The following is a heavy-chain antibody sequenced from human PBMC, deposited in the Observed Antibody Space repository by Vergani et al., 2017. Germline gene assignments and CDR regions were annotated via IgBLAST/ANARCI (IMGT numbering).Heavy chain of an antibody. CDR1: GYTFTSYG. CDR2: IIPIFGTA. CDR3: ARTYSYGYGGDY. Sequence: QVQLVQSGAEVKKPGASVKVSCKASGYTFTSYGISWVRQAPGQGLEWMGGIIPIFGTANYAQKFQGRVTITADESTSTAYMELSSLRSEDTAVYYCARTYSYGYGGDYWGQGTLVTVSS. J-gene: IGHJ4*02. D-gene: IGHD5-18*01. V-gene: IGHV1-69*13.